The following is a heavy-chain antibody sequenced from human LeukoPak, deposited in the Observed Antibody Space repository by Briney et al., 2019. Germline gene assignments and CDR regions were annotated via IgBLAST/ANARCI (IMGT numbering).Heavy chain of an antibody. CDR2: IWYDGSNK. Sequence: GGSLRLSCAASRFTFSSYGMHWVRQAPGKGLEWVAVIWYDGSNKYYADSVKGRFTISRDNSKNTLYLQMNSLRAEDTAVYYCAKDQGIAVAGHHYDYWGQGTLVTVSS. D-gene: IGHD6-19*01. J-gene: IGHJ4*02. V-gene: IGHV3-33*06. CDR3: AKDQGIAVAGHHYDY. CDR1: RFTFSSYG.